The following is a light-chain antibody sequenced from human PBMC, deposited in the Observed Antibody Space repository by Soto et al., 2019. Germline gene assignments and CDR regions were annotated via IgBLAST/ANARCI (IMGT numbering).Light chain of an antibody. Sequence: VWSQIPRPLYLSSRESATLSCRAGQSVSNNYLAWYQQKHGQAPRLLIYGASNRATGIPDRFSGSGSGTDFTLTSSRLEPEDFAVYYCHQYGSSGTFGQGTKVDIK. CDR3: HQYGSSGT. V-gene: IGKV3-20*01. CDR1: QSVSNNY. CDR2: GAS. J-gene: IGKJ1*01.